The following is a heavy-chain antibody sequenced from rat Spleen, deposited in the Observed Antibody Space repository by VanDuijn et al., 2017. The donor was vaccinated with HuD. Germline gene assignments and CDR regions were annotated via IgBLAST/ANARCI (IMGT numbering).Heavy chain of an antibody. CDR3: ARYRNSMGLFDY. Sequence: EVQLQESGPGLVKPSQSLSLTCSVTGYSITSNFWGWIRKFPGNKMEWMGYISYSGRTSYNPSLKSRISITRDTSKNQFFLQLNSVTTEDTATYYCARYRNSMGLFDYWGQGLMVTVSS. V-gene: IGHV3-1*01. D-gene: IGHD1-7*01. J-gene: IGHJ2*01. CDR2: ISYSGRT. CDR1: GYSITSNF.